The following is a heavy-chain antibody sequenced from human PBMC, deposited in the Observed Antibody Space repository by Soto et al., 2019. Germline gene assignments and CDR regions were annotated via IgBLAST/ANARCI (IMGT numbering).Heavy chain of an antibody. CDR3: AKGRQWLVYYFDY. CDR2: ISGTGSST. Sequence: HPGGSLRLSCEGSGFTFSTSAMSWVRQVPGKGLEWVSGISGTGSSTYYADSVKGRFSISRDNSKNTVYLQMNSLRADDTAEYYCAKGRQWLVYYFDYWGPGILVTVSS. J-gene: IGHJ4*02. D-gene: IGHD6-19*01. V-gene: IGHV3-23*01. CDR1: GFTFSTSA.